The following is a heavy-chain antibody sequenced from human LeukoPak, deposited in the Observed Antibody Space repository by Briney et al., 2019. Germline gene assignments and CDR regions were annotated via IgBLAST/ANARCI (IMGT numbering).Heavy chain of an antibody. Sequence: ASVKVSCKASGYTFTSYGISWVLQAPGQGLEWMGWISAYNGNTNYAQKLQGRVTMTTDTSTSTAYMELRSLRSDDTAVYYCARAKEGYCSSTSCYTRAWIDYWGQGTLVTVSS. CDR2: ISAYNGNT. D-gene: IGHD2-2*02. V-gene: IGHV1-18*01. CDR1: GYTFTSYG. CDR3: ARAKEGYCSSTSCYTRAWIDY. J-gene: IGHJ4*02.